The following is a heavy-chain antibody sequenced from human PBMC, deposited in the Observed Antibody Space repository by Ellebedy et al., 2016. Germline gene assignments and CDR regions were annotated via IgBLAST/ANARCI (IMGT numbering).Heavy chain of an antibody. CDR1: GSSFTSQW. J-gene: IGHJ4*02. V-gene: IGHV5-51*01. D-gene: IGHD6-19*01. CDR3: ARHVGREVAGLDY. Sequence: GESLKISXKCSGSSFTSQWIGWVRQMPGKGLEWMGIIYPGDSDTRYSPSFQGQVTISADTSISTAYLQWSSLQASDTAMYYCARHVGREVAGLDYWGQGTLVSVSS. CDR2: IYPGDSDT.